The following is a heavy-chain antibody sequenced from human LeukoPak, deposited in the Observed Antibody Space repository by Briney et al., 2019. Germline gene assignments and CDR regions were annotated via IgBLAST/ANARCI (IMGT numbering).Heavy chain of an antibody. CDR1: GYSFTSYW. J-gene: IGHJ3*02. V-gene: IGHV5-51*01. D-gene: IGHD6-13*01. CDR2: IYPGDSDT. Sequence: GESLKISCKGSGYSFTSYWIGWVRQMPGKGLEWMGIIYPGDSDTRYSPSFQGQVTISADKSISTAYLQWSSLKASDTAMYYCARPGYSSSWYEAFDIRGQGTMVTVSS. CDR3: ARPGYSSSWYEAFDI.